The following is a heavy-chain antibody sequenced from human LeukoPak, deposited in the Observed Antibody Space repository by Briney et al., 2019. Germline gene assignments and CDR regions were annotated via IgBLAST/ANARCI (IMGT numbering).Heavy chain of an antibody. CDR1: GGSISSYY. CDR2: IYYSGST. CDR3: ARDSDGSDTIEE. D-gene: IGHD3-10*01. V-gene: IGHV4-59*01. Sequence: PSETLSLTCTVSGGSISSYYWSWIRQPPGKGLEWIGYIYYSGSTNYNPSLKSRVTISVDTSKNQLSLKLSSVTAADTAVYYCARDSDGSDTIEEWGQGTLVTVSS. J-gene: IGHJ4*02.